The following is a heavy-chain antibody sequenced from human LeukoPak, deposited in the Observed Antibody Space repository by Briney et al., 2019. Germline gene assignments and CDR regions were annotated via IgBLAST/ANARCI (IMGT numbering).Heavy chain of an antibody. CDR3: ATDGAGFDT. V-gene: IGHV3-11*01. CDR2: INIGGTNT. Sequence: GGSLRLSCAASGFTFNDYYMSWIRQAPGKGLEWLSYINIGGTNTHYADYAKGRFTISRDNAKKSLYLELNNLRAEDTAVYYCATDGAGFDTWGQGVLVTVSS. J-gene: IGHJ5*02. CDR1: GFTFNDYY.